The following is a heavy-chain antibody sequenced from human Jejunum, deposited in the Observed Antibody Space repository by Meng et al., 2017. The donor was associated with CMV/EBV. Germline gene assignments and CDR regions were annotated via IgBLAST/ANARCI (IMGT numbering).Heavy chain of an antibody. CDR1: GFTFTYYA. CDR3: AKIDCGTIHWKRFDY. J-gene: IGHJ4*02. Sequence: GFTFTYYAMSWVRQAPGKGLEWVSTISGSGDGTFYVDSVEGRFTISRDNSKDTLYLQMNNLRAEDTALYYCAKIDCGTIHWKRFDYLGQGTLVTVSS. CDR2: ISGSGDGT. D-gene: IGHD2-21*01. V-gene: IGHV3-23*01.